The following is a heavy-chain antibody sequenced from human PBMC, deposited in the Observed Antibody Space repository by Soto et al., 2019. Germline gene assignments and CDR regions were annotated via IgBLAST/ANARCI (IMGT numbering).Heavy chain of an antibody. J-gene: IGHJ4*02. V-gene: IGHV4-30-2*01. CDR1: GGTISGLGCS. D-gene: IGHD2-8*02. CDR2: IYHSGST. Sequence: SVTLCVTCTVLGGTISGLGCSWSLIRQPPGKGLEWIGYIYHSGSTYYNPSLKSRVTISVDTSKNQFSLKLTSVTAADTAVYYCARDKITGLFDYWGQGTLVTVSS. CDR3: ARDKITGLFDY.